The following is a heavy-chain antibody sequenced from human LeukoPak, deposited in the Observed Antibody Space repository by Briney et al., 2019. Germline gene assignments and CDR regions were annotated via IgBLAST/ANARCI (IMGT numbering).Heavy chain of an antibody. J-gene: IGHJ4*02. D-gene: IGHD6-13*01. V-gene: IGHV3-7*01. CDR1: GFTFSSYW. CDR3: ARDHFTAAGNLDF. Sequence: HPGGSLRLSCAASGFTFSSYWMTWVRQAPGKGLEWVANIKQDGSEKYYVDSVKGRFTISRDNAKNSLYLQMNSLRAEDTAVYYCARDHFTAAGNLDFWGQGTLVTVSS. CDR2: IKQDGSEK.